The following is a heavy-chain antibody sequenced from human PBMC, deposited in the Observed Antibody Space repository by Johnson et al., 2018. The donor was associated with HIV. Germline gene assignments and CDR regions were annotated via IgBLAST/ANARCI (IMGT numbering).Heavy chain of an antibody. V-gene: IGHV3-20*04. CDR2: INWNGGTT. Sequence: VQLVESGGGLVQPGGSLRLSCVGSGFTITDYRMSWVRQGPGKGLEWVSGINWNGGTTDYADSVKGRFTISRDNAKNSVYLQMNGLRAEDTALYYCARDEMQRRYALTAFDIWGQGTMVTVFS. J-gene: IGHJ3*02. CDR1: GFTITDYR. CDR3: ARDEMQRRYALTAFDI. D-gene: IGHD6-25*01.